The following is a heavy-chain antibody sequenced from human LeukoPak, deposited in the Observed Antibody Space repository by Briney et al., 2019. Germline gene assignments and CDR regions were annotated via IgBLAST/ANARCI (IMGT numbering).Heavy chain of an antibody. Sequence: SETLSLTCTVSGGSLSGYYWSWIRQPPGKGLQWIGYIYYSGNSEYNLSLKSRVSISLDTSRNRFSLELRSVTAADTATYYCARTSALYRYDNSGSYYYYYMDVWGKGTTVAVSS. J-gene: IGHJ6*03. CDR3: ARTSALYRYDNSGSYYYYYMDV. CDR1: GGSLSGYY. V-gene: IGHV4-59*08. D-gene: IGHD3-22*01. CDR2: IYYSGNS.